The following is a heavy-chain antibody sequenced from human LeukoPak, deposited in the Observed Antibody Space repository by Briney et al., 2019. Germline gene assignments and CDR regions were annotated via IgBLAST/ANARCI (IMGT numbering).Heavy chain of an antibody. Sequence: GGSLRLSCAASGFSFSNYDMHWVRQSTGKGLEWFLAIGPACDPYYPDSLNGRFTISRENAESSSYLPMKSLRAGDTAVYFFARGGSGRYYSFDVWGKGTVVSVSS. V-gene: IGHV3-13*05. CDR3: ARGGSGRYYSFDV. D-gene: IGHD3-10*01. J-gene: IGHJ3*01. CDR1: GFSFSNYD. CDR2: IGPACDP.